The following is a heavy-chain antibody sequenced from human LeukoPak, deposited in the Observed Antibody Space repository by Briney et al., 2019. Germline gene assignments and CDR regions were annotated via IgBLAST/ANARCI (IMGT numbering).Heavy chain of an antibody. D-gene: IGHD3-10*01. CDR1: GYTFTSYD. J-gene: IGHJ4*02. CDR3: GRPLQRGSWTQRALDY. Sequence: ASVKVSCKASGYTFTSYDISWVRQATGQGLEWMGWMNPNSGNAGYAQRFQGRVTMTRNNSISTAYMELTSLKSEDTAVYYCGRPLQRGSWTQRALDYWGQGTLVTVSS. V-gene: IGHV1-8*01. CDR2: MNPNSGNA.